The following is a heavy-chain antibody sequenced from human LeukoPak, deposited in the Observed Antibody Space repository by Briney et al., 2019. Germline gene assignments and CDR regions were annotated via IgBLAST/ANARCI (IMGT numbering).Heavy chain of an antibody. CDR2: ISSSSSYI. V-gene: IGHV3-21*01. CDR3: ANEITMVRGSYYGMDV. D-gene: IGHD3-10*01. Sequence: GGSLRLSCAASGFTFSSYSMTWVRQAPGKGLEWVSSISSSSSYIYYADSVKGRFTISRDNAKNSLYLQMNSLRAEDTAVYYCANEITMVRGSYYGMDVWGQGTTVTVSS. CDR1: GFTFSSYS. J-gene: IGHJ6*02.